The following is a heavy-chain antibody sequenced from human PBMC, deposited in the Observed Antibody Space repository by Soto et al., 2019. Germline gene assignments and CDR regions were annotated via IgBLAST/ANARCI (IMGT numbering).Heavy chain of an antibody. CDR2: ISYDGSNK. J-gene: IGHJ5*02. CDR3: ASHTERIEQIGWFDP. D-gene: IGHD1-26*01. CDR1: GFTSSSYA. Sequence: PGGSLRLSCAASGFTSSSYAMHWVRQAPGKGLEWVAVISYDGSNKYYADSVKGRFTISRDNSKNTLYLQMNSLIVEDTAVYYCASHTERIEQIGWFDPWGQGT. V-gene: IGHV3-30-3*01.